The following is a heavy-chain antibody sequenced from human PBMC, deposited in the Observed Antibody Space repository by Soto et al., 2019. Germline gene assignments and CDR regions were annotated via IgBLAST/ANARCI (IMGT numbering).Heavy chain of an antibody. J-gene: IGHJ3*01. Sequence: QVQLVQSGAEVKKPGSSVKVSCKASGGTFINYSINWVRQAPGQGPEWMGSIIPIVGIGNHAQKFQGRVTITADTSTSTVYMELSSLNSEDTAVYYCARLDNFDAFDLWGQGTMVIVSS. CDR3: ARLDNFDAFDL. CDR2: IIPIVGIG. D-gene: IGHD1-20*01. CDR1: GGTFINYS. V-gene: IGHV1-69*02.